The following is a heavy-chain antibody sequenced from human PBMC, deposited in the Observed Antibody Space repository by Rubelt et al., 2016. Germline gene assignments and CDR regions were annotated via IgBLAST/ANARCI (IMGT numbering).Heavy chain of an antibody. V-gene: IGHV4-34*01. CDR2: INHSGST. CDR1: GGSFSGYY. J-gene: IGHJ5*02. D-gene: IGHD6-19*01. CDR3: ARGRRYRRGSSGWYP. Sequence: QVQLQQWGAGLLKPSETLSLTCAVYGGSFSGYYWSWIRQPPGKGLEWIGEINHSGSTNYNPSFKGGFTISVATSKNQFSLKLSSVTAADTAVYYCARGRRYRRGSSGWYPWGQGTLVTVSS.